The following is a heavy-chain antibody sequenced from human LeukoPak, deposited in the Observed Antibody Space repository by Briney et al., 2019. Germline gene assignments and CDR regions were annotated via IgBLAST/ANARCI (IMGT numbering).Heavy chain of an antibody. V-gene: IGHV3-74*01. CDR1: GFNFSTYW. CDR3: ARGTAATAGIDY. Sequence: PGGSLRLSCAVSGFNFSTYWIHWVRQAPGKGLVWVSLINTDGSATTYRDSAKGRLTVSRDNDKNSLFLEMNSLRVEDTAVYYCARGTAATAGIDYWGQGTLVTVSS. D-gene: IGHD6-13*01. J-gene: IGHJ4*02. CDR2: INTDGSAT.